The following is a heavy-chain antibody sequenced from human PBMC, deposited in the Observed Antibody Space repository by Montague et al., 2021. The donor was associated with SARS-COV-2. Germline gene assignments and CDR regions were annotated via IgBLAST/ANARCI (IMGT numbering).Heavy chain of an antibody. CDR1: GGSISSGGYY. J-gene: IGHJ3*02. V-gene: IGHV4-31*03. CDR3: ARARITMIVVVNAFDI. Sequence: TLSLTRTVSGGSISSGGYYWSWIRQHPGKGLEWIGYIYYSGSTYYNPSLKSRVTISVDTSKNQLSLKLSSVTAADMAVYYCARARITMIVVVNAFDIWGQGTMVPVSS. D-gene: IGHD3-22*01. CDR2: IYYSGST.